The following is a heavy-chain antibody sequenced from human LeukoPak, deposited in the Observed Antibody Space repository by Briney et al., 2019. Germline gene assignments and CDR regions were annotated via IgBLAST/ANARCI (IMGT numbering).Heavy chain of an antibody. Sequence: GGSLRLSCAASGFTFSHYGLHWVRQAPGKGLEWVANIKQDGSEKYYVDSVKGRFTISRDNAKNSLYLQMNSLRAEDTAVYYCARERVTMIVKGIDYWGQGTLVTVSS. CDR3: ARERVTMIVKGIDY. V-gene: IGHV3-7*01. CDR2: IKQDGSEK. D-gene: IGHD3-22*01. J-gene: IGHJ4*02. CDR1: GFTFSHYG.